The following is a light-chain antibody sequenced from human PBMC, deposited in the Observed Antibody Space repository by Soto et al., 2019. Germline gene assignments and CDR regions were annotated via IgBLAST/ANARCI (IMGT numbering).Light chain of an antibody. J-gene: IGKJ3*01. CDR2: GAS. Sequence: EIELTQSPGTLSSSPGERATLSCRASQSVSSSYLAWYQQKPGQAPRLLIYGASSRATGIPDRFSGSGSGTDFTLTISRLEPEDFAVYYCQQYGRLPSRTPFGPG. CDR1: QSVSSSY. V-gene: IGKV3-20*01. CDR3: QQYGRLPSRTP.